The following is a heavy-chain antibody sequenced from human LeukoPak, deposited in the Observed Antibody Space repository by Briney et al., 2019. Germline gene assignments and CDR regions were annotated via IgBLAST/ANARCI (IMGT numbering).Heavy chain of an antibody. CDR2: IYYSGST. CDR3: ARLARQLVWDY. J-gene: IGHJ4*02. V-gene: IGHV4-39*01. D-gene: IGHD6-6*01. Sequence: SETLSLTCTVSGGSISSSSYYWGWIRQPPGKGLEWIGSIYYSGSTYYNPSLKSRVTISVDTSKNQFSLKLSSVTAADTAVYNCARLARQLVWDYWGQGTLVTVSS. CDR1: GGSISSSSYY.